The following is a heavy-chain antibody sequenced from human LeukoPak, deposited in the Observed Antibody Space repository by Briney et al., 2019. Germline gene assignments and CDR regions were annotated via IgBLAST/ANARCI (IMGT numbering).Heavy chain of an antibody. CDR3: AKDGAPTYYYDSSGYPDDY. D-gene: IGHD3-22*01. CDR1: GFTFSSYR. Sequence: GGSLRLSCAASGFTFSSYRMHWVRQAPGKGLEWVAVISYDGSNKYYADSVKGRFTISRDNSKNTLYLQMNSLRAEDTAVYYCAKDGAPTYYYDSSGYPDDYWGQGTLVTVSS. CDR2: ISYDGSNK. V-gene: IGHV3-30*18. J-gene: IGHJ4*02.